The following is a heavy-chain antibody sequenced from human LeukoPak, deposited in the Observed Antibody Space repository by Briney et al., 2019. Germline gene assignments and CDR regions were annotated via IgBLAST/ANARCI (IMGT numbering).Heavy chain of an antibody. CDR3: ARDPFRSSFDS. D-gene: IGHD1-26*01. J-gene: IGHJ4*02. Sequence: PSETLSLTCTVPGGSISTSYWNWIRQPAGKGLEWIGRIYSSGATHYNPSLKSRVTMSVDTSKTQFSLKLTSVTAADTAVYYCARDPFRSSFDSWGQGTLVTVSS. CDR1: GGSISTSY. V-gene: IGHV4-4*07. CDR2: IYSSGAT.